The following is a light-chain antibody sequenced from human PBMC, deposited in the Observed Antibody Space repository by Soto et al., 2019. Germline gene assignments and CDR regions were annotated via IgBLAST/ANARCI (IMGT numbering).Light chain of an antibody. CDR3: LQYYNLPWT. J-gene: IGKJ1*01. Sequence: AIQMTQSPSSLSASVGDRVAISCRASQDIRNTLAWYQQKPGEAPKLLIFAASNLQSGVPSRFSGSGSVTDFTLAITGLQPEDFATYYCLQYYNLPWTFGQGTTVDIX. V-gene: IGKV1-6*01. CDR2: AAS. CDR1: QDIRNT.